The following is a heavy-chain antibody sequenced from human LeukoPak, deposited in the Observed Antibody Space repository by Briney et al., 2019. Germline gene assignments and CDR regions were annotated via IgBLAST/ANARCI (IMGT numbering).Heavy chain of an antibody. CDR1: GFTVSSNY. J-gene: IGHJ4*02. D-gene: IGHD6-13*01. CDR3: ATGSVRYSASWYSQEGDY. V-gene: IGHV3-23*01. CDR2: IIVSAGST. Sequence: GGSLRLSCAASGFTVSSNYMSWVRQAPGKGLEWVSAIIVSAGSTYYADSVKGRFTISRDNSKNTLYLQMNSLRAEDTAVYYCATGSVRYSASWYSQEGDYWGQGTLVTVSS.